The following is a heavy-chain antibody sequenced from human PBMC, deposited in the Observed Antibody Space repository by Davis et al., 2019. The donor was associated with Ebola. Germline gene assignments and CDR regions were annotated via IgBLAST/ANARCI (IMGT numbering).Heavy chain of an antibody. V-gene: IGHV1-18*01. CDR1: GYTFTSHA. CDR3: ARGVDYGEQFDY. CDR2: ISAYNVNT. Sequence: AASVKVSCKASGYTFTSHAISWVRQAPGQGLEWMGWISAYNVNTNYAQKLQGRVTMTTDTSTSTADMELRSLRSDDTAVYYCARGVDYGEQFDYWGQGTLVTVSS. J-gene: IGHJ4*02. D-gene: IGHD4-17*01.